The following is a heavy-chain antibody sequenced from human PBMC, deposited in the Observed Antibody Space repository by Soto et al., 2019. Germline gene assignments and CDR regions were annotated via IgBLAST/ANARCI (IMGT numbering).Heavy chain of an antibody. V-gene: IGHV2-26*01. CDR1: GFSLSNARMG. Sequence: QVTLKESGPVLVKPTETLTMTCTVSGFSLSNARMGVSWISQPPGKALEWLAHIFSNDEKSYSTSLKSRHTIVKDTSNSQVVLTMTNMDPVDTATYYCARIFDFWSGYSDYWGQGTMVTVSS. D-gene: IGHD3-3*01. CDR3: ARIFDFWSGYSDY. CDR2: IFSNDEK. J-gene: IGHJ4*02.